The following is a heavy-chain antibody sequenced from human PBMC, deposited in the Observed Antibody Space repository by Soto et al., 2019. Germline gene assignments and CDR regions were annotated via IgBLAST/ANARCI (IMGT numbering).Heavy chain of an antibody. CDR1: GGSFSGYY. V-gene: IGHV4-34*01. D-gene: IGHD3-16*02. CDR3: ARGTYDYIWGSYRSSKFDY. CDR2: INHSGST. Sequence: SETLSLTCAVYGGSFSGYYWSWIRQPPGKGLEWIGEINHSGSTNYNPSLKSRVTISVDTSKNQFSLKLSSVTAADTAVYYCARGTYDYIWGSYRSSKFDYWGQGTLVTVSS. J-gene: IGHJ4*02.